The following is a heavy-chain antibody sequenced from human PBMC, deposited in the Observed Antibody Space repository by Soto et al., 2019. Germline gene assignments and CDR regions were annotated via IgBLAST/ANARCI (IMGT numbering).Heavy chain of an antibody. Sequence: QVQLQESGPGLVKPSETLSLTCTVSGGSVSSGGYFWSWIRQSPGKGLEWIGYIYHSGSTNYNPSLKSRVTISLVMSKNQFSLKMTSVTAADTAVYYCARVGCSGGGCYSIDYYYYAMDVWGQGTTVTVSS. D-gene: IGHD2-15*01. CDR2: IYHSGST. CDR3: ARVGCSGGGCYSIDYYYYAMDV. J-gene: IGHJ6*02. CDR1: GGSVSSGGYF. V-gene: IGHV4-61*08.